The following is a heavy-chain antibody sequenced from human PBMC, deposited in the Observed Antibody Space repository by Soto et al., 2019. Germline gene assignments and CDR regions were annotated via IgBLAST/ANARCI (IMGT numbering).Heavy chain of an antibody. V-gene: IGHV2-5*02. CDR3: APCYVAGSSQYYLQF. CDR2: VSWDDDK. Sequence: QITLKESGPTLVKPTQTLTLTCTLSGFTVTTTGVGVGWIRQAPGKALEWLALVSWDDDKRYRPSLKSRLTIPQETSKNPLVLIMTDVDPVDPAPYYGAPCYVAGSSQYYLQFWGQGALVTVSS. CDR1: GFTVTTTGVG. D-gene: IGHD2-2*01. J-gene: IGHJ4*02.